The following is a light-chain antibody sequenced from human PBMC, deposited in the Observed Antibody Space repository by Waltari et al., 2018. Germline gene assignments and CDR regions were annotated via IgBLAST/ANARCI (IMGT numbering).Light chain of an antibody. Sequence: DIQMTQSPFTLSASVGDRVTITCRASQSIRSWLAWYQQQPGKAPKLLIYKASSLQSGVPSRFSGSGSVTEFTLTISSLQTEDFATYYCQQYNSFPWTFGQGTKVEIK. CDR3: QQYNSFPWT. J-gene: IGKJ1*01. CDR2: KAS. CDR1: QSIRSW. V-gene: IGKV1-5*03.